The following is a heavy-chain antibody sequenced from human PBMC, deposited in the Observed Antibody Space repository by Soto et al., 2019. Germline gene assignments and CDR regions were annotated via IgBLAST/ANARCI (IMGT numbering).Heavy chain of an antibody. V-gene: IGHV3-30-3*01. Sequence: GGSLRLSCAASGFTFSSYAMHWVRQAPGKGLEWVAVISFDGSNKYYADSVKDRFTISRDNSKNTLYLQMNSLRAEDTAVYYCARGILTGYYYYYYYGMDVWGQGTTVTVSS. CDR2: ISFDGSNK. D-gene: IGHD3-9*01. CDR1: GFTFSSYA. CDR3: ARGILTGYYYYYYYGMDV. J-gene: IGHJ6*02.